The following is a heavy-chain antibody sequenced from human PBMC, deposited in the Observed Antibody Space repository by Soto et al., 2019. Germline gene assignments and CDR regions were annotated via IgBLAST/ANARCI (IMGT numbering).Heavy chain of an antibody. Sequence: EVQLVESGGGLVQHGRSLRLSCGASGFTFDEYGMHWVRQAPGKGLEWVSGISWNSGTIGYADSVKGRFTISRDNAKNSLYLQMSSLRAEDTALYYCAKSTGGTANGMDVWGQGTTVTVSS. CDR3: AKSTGGTANGMDV. D-gene: IGHD2-8*02. V-gene: IGHV3-9*01. J-gene: IGHJ6*02. CDR1: GFTFDEYG. CDR2: ISWNSGTI.